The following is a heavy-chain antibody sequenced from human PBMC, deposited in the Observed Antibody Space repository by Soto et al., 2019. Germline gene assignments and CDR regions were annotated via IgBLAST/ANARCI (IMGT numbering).Heavy chain of an antibody. CDR3: AKDIGDMITFGGVRGSFDY. D-gene: IGHD3-16*01. J-gene: IGHJ4*02. CDR2: ISYDGSNK. V-gene: IGHV3-30*18. Sequence: QVRLVESGGGVVQPGRSLRLSCAASGFTFSSYGMHWVRQAPGKGLEWVAVISYDGSNKYYADSVKGRFTISRDNSKNTLYLQINSLRAEDTAVYYCAKDIGDMITFGGVRGSFDYWGQGTLVTVSS. CDR1: GFTFSSYG.